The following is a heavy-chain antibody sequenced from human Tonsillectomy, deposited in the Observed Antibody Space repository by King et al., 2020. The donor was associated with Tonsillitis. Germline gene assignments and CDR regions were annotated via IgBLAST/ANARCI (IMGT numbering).Heavy chain of an antibody. CDR2: IYTSGNT. Sequence: VQLQESGPGLVKPSQTLSLTCTVSDASISGGSYYWSWIRQPAGKGLEWIGRIYTSGNTNYNPSFKSRVTISIDTSKTQLSLMLSSVTVADTAVYYCARSGYSSGYQDFWGQGTLVTVSS. D-gene: IGHD6-19*01. V-gene: IGHV4-61*02. J-gene: IGHJ4*02. CDR1: DASISGGSYY. CDR3: ARSGYSSGYQDF.